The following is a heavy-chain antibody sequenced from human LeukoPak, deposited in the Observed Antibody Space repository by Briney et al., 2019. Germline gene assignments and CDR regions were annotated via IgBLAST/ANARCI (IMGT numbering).Heavy chain of an antibody. Sequence: SETLSLACTVSGGSISSYYWSWIRQPPGKGLEWIGYIYYSGSTNYNPSLKSRVTISVDTSKNQFSLKLSSVTAADTAVYYCARHGLPPLWFGELLLSSYFDYWGQGTLVTVSS. CDR1: GGSISSYY. J-gene: IGHJ4*02. D-gene: IGHD3-10*01. CDR2: IYYSGST. V-gene: IGHV4-59*08. CDR3: ARHGLPPLWFGELLLSSYFDY.